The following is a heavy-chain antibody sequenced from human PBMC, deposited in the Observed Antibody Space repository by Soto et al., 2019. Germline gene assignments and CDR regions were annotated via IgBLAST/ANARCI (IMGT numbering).Heavy chain of an antibody. Sequence: ASVKVSCKASGYTFTSYAIHWVRQAPGQRLEWMGWINAGNGNTKYSQKFQDRVTITRDTSASTAYMELSSLRSEDTAVYYCAREYTAISNWFDPWGQGTPVPVSS. CDR2: INAGNGNT. CDR1: GYTFTSYA. D-gene: IGHD2-2*02. V-gene: IGHV1-3*01. J-gene: IGHJ5*02. CDR3: AREYTAISNWFDP.